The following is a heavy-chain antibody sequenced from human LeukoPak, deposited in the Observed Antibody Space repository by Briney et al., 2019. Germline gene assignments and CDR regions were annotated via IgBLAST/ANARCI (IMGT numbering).Heavy chain of an antibody. J-gene: IGHJ4*02. V-gene: IGHV4-59*08. D-gene: IGHD6-19*01. CDR2: IYYTGST. Sequence: SETLSLICSVSGGSISSNYWSWIRQPPGKGLEWIGYIYYTGSTNYNPSLRSRVTISVDTSKDQVSLKLTSVTAADTAVYYCARRGYSSGWEFDSWGQGTLVVVSS. CDR1: GGSISSNY. CDR3: ARRGYSSGWEFDS.